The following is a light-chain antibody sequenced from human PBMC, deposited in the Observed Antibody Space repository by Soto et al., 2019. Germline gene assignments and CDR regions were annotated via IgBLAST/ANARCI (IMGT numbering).Light chain of an antibody. CDR1: QSVSSTY. CDR2: GAS. Sequence: EIVLTQSPGTLSLSPGERATLSCRASQSVSSTYLAWYQQKPGQAPSPLIYGASSRATGIPDRFSGSGSGTDFTLTISRLEPEDFAVYYCQHYGSSSRTFGQGTKVDI. V-gene: IGKV3-20*01. CDR3: QHYGSSSRT. J-gene: IGKJ1*01.